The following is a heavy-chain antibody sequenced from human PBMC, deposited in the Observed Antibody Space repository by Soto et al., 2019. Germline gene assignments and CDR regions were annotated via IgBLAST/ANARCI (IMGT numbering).Heavy chain of an antibody. J-gene: IGHJ6*02. CDR2: IYYSGST. V-gene: IGHV4-30-4*01. D-gene: IGHD2-15*01. CDR1: GGSISSGDYY. CDR3: ARDMTPTYYYYGMDV. Sequence: SETLSLTCTVSGGSISSGDYYWSWILQPPGKGLEWIGYIYYSGSTYYNPSLKGRVTISVDTSKNQFSLKLSSVTAADTAVYYCARDMTPTYYYYGMDVWGQGTTVTVSS.